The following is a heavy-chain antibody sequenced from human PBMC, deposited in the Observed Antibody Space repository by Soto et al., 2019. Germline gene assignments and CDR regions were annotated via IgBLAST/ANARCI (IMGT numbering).Heavy chain of an antibody. V-gene: IGHV1-18*04. CDR1: GYTFTSYG. J-gene: IGHJ4*02. CDR3: ARDGNLVLLELPTDY. D-gene: IGHD1-7*01. CDR2: ISAYNGNT. Sequence: ASVKVSCKAYGYTFTSYGISWVRQAPGQGLEWVGWISAYNGNTNYAQKLQGRVTMTTDTSTSTAYMELRSLRSDDTAVYYCARDGNLVLLELPTDYWGQGTLVTVSS.